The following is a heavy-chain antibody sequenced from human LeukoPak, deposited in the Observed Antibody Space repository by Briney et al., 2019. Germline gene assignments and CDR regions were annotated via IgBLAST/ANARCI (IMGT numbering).Heavy chain of an antibody. Sequence: GASVKVSCKASGYTFTSYATHWVRQAPGQRLEWMGWINAGNGNTKYSQKFQGRVTITRDTSASTAYMELSSLRSEDTAVYYCARVFPVGPSSSGGFDYWGQGTLVTVSS. V-gene: IGHV1-3*01. CDR3: ARVFPVGPSSSGGFDY. CDR1: GYTFTSYA. D-gene: IGHD6-6*01. J-gene: IGHJ4*02. CDR2: INAGNGNT.